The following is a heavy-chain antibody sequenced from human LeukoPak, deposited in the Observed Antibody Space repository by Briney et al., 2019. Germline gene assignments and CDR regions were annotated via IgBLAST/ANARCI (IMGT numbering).Heavy chain of an antibody. V-gene: IGHV3-15*01. J-gene: IGHJ5*02. CDR3: TTTYYYDSSGYDNWFDP. Sequence: GGSLRLSCAASGFTFSNAWMSWVRQAPGKGLEWVGRIKSKTDGGTTDYAAPVKGRFTISRDDSKNTLYLQMNSLKTEDTAVYYCTTTYYYDSSGYDNWFDPWGQGTLVTVSS. CDR1: GFTFSNAW. D-gene: IGHD3-22*01. CDR2: IKSKTDGGTT.